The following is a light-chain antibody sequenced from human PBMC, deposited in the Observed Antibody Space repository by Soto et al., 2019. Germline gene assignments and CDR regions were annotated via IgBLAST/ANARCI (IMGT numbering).Light chain of an antibody. J-gene: IGLJ3*02. Sequence: QSALTQPASVSGSPGQSITISCTGTSSDVGGYNYVSWYQQYPGKAPKLTIYEVNNRPSGVSNRFSGSKSGNKASLTISGLQAEDDADYYCCSYTSSTTWVFGGWTKVTVL. CDR1: SSDVGGYNY. V-gene: IGLV2-14*01. CDR3: CSYTSSTTWV. CDR2: EVN.